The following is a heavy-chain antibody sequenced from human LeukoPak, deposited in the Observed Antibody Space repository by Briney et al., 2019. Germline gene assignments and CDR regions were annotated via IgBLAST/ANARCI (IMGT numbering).Heavy chain of an antibody. J-gene: IGHJ6*02. CDR1: GFTFSSYA. Sequence: PGGSLRLSCAASGFTFSSYAMSWVRQAPGKGLEWVSAISGSGGSTYYADSVKSRFTISRDNSKNTLYLQMNSLRAEDTAVYYCAKVGGVSGYDYSYYGMDVWGQGTTVTVSS. CDR3: AKVGGVSGYDYSYYGMDV. CDR2: ISGSGGST. V-gene: IGHV3-23*01. D-gene: IGHD5-12*01.